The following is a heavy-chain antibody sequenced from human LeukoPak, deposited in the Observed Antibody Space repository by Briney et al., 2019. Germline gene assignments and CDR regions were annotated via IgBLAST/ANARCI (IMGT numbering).Heavy chain of an antibody. CDR1: GGSISSYY. CDR3: ARGEDFERYYLAY. D-gene: IGHD3-9*01. CDR2: IYYSGST. Sequence: SETLSLTCTVSGGSISSYYWSWIRQPPGKGLEWIGYIYYSGSTNYNPSLKSRVTISVDTSKNQFSLKLSSVTAADTAVYFCARGEDFERYYLAYWGQGTLVTVSS. V-gene: IGHV4-59*01. J-gene: IGHJ4*02.